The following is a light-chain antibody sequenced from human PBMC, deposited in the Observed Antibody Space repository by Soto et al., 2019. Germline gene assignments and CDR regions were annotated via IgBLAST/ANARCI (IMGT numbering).Light chain of an antibody. CDR3: QQSYSTPRT. Sequence: EIVLTQSPGTLSLSPGERGTLSCRASQSVGGTYLAWYQQKPGQAPRLLIYGASSRATGIPDRFRGSGSGTDFTLTISSLQPEDFATYYCQQSYSTPRTFGQGTKVDIK. CDR2: GAS. J-gene: IGKJ1*01. V-gene: IGKV3-20*01. CDR1: QSVGGTY.